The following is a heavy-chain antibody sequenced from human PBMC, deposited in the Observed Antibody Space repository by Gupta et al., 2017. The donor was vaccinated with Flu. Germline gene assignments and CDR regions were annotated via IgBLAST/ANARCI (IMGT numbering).Heavy chain of an antibody. CDR2: VRGSGDPR. Sequence: FSFSGFAMSWVRQTPAKGLEWVAAVRGSGDPRFYADSVKGRFTISRDNSKNTLYLEMTSLTIEDSAIYYCAKIKGGSTWDSSAFDAWGQGTLVTVSS. V-gene: IGHV3-23*01. CDR1: FSFSGFA. J-gene: IGHJ1*01. CDR3: AKIKGGSTWDSSAFDA. D-gene: IGHD6-13*01.